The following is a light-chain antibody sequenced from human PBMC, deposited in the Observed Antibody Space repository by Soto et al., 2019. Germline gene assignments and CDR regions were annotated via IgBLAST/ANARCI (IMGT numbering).Light chain of an antibody. J-gene: IGKJ1*01. CDR1: QSIRSY. CDR2: KAS. CDR3: QQYNAFWT. Sequence: DIRMTHSPSTLSASVGDRVTITCRASQSIRSYLAWYQQKSGKVPKLLIYKASTLENGVPSRFSGSGSGTEFTLTISGLQPDDFATYYCQQYNAFWTFGQGTKVDIK. V-gene: IGKV1-5*03.